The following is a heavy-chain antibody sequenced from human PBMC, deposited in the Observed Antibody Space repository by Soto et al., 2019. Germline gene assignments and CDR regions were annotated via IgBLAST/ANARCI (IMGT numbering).Heavy chain of an antibody. J-gene: IGHJ4*02. CDR3: AREGAVAGSQDF. V-gene: IGHV3-33*01. Sequence: QVQLVESGGGVVQPGKSLRLSCAASGFIFSDYGIHWVRQAPGKGLEWVALIWYDGSKKYYADSVKGRFTVSRDNINSTLYLEMNSLRVEDSAVYYCAREGAVAGSQDFWGQGTLGTVSS. D-gene: IGHD6-19*01. CDR1: GFIFSDYG. CDR2: IWYDGSKK.